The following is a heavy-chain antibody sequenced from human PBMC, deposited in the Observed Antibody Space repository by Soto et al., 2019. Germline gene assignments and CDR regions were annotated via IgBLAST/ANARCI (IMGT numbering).Heavy chain of an antibody. CDR1: GGSISSYY. CDR3: ATYRTHCSSTSCYAYFDY. J-gene: IGHJ4*02. V-gene: IGHV4-59*01. Sequence: LSLTCPVSGGSISSYYWSWIRQPPGKGLEWIGYIYYSGSTNYNPSLKSRVTRSVDTSKDQFSLKLSSVTAADTAVYYCATYRTHCSSTSCYAYFDYWGQGTLVTVSS. D-gene: IGHD2-2*01. CDR2: IYYSGST.